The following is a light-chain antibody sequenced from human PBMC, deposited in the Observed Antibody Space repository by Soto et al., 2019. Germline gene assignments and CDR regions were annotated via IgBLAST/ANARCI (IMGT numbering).Light chain of an antibody. CDR2: DAS. V-gene: IGKV1-33*01. CDR3: QQRGT. CDR1: QDISNY. Sequence: DIQMTQSPSSLSASVGDRVTITCQASQDISNYLNWYQQKPGKAPKLLIYDASNLETGVPSRFSGSGSGTDFTFTISSLQPEDIATYYFQQRGTFGPGTKVDIK. J-gene: IGKJ3*01.